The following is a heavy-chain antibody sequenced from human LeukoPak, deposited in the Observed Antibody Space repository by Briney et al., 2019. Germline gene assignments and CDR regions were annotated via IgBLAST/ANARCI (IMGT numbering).Heavy chain of an antibody. V-gene: IGHV1-8*02. Sequence: ASVKVSCKASGYTFTGYYMHWVRQAPGQGLEWMGWMNPNSGNTGYAQKFQGRVTMTRNTSISTAYMELSSLRSEDTAVYYCARGRDSSGWYILFDYWGQGTLVTVSS. D-gene: IGHD6-19*01. CDR1: GYTFTGYY. J-gene: IGHJ4*02. CDR3: ARGRDSSGWYILFDY. CDR2: MNPNSGNT.